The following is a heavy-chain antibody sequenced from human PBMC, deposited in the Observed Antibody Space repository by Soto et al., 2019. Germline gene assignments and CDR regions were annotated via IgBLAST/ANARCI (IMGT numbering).Heavy chain of an antibody. V-gene: IGHV1-69*12. CDR2: IIPISGTA. CDR3: ARDLRSTVVTPSYYGMDV. D-gene: IGHD2-21*02. Sequence: QVQLVQSGAEVKKPGSSVKVSCKASGGTFSSYAISWVRQAPGQGLEWMGGIIPISGTANYAQKFQGRVTITADESTSTAYMELSSLRSEDTAVYYCARDLRSTVVTPSYYGMDVWGQGTTVTVSS. J-gene: IGHJ6*02. CDR1: GGTFSSYA.